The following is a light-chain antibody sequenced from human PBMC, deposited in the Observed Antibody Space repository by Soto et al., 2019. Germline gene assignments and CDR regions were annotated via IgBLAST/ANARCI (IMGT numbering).Light chain of an antibody. CDR2: DVS. Sequence: QSALTQPASVSGSPGQSITISCTGTSSDVGGYNFVSWYQQHPGKAPKLMIYDVSSRPSGVSTRFSGSKSGNTASLTISGLQAEDDADYYCSSYTSGSTEVVFGGGTKLTVL. CDR3: SSYTSGSTEVV. J-gene: IGLJ2*01. CDR1: SSDVGGYNF. V-gene: IGLV2-14*03.